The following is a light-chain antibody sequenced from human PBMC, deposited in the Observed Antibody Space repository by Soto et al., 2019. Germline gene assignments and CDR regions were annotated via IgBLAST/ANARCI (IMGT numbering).Light chain of an antibody. V-gene: IGKV1-5*01. CDR3: QQYNSFYS. CDR2: DAS. Sequence: DILMTQSPSTLSASVGDRVTITGRASQSISVYLAWYQQKPGKAPKLLIYDASTLESGVPSRLGGSGSGTDFTLTISSLQADDVATYYCQQYNSFYSFGQAPKLEI. J-gene: IGKJ2*03. CDR1: QSISVY.